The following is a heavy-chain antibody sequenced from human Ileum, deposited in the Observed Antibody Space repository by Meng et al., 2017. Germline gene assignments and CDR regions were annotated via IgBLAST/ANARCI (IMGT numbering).Heavy chain of an antibody. Sequence: QVQLVQCGTEVKKPGSSVKGSCKSSGGTFSRYGISWVRQAPGQGLEWMGGITPMYGTANYGQKFQGRVTITADKSTSTIYMELSSLRSEDTAVYYCARDEPDVLIGYEAYWGQGTLVTVSS. V-gene: IGHV1-69*06. D-gene: IGHD3-9*01. J-gene: IGHJ4*02. CDR2: ITPMYGTA. CDR3: ARDEPDVLIGYEAY. CDR1: GGTFSRYG.